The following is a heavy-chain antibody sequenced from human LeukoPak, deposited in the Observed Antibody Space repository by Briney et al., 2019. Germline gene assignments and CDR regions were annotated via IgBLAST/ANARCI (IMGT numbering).Heavy chain of an antibody. CDR1: GFTFDDYA. D-gene: IGHD6-13*01. CDR3: AKGRYSSSWSYFDY. CDR2: ISWNSGSI. Sequence: GGSLRLSCAASGFTFDDYAMHWVRQAPGKGLEWVSGISWNSGSIGYADSVKGRFTISRDNAKNSLCLQMNSLRAEDMALYYCAKGRYSSSWSYFDYWGQGTLVTVSS. V-gene: IGHV3-9*03. J-gene: IGHJ4*02.